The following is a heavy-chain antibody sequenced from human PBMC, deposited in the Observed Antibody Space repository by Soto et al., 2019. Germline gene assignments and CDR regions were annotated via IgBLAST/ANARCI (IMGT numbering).Heavy chain of an antibody. CDR1: GDSVSRSKYY. CDR3: VSHTYSPDSRGFYQYFDN. D-gene: IGHD3-22*01. Sequence: SETLSLTCSVSGDSVSRSKYYWTWIRQSPGKGLEWLGYIFYTGITEYNPSLESRISLSLDTSKNQFSLKLTSLTAADTAVYYCVSHTYSPDSRGFYQYFDNWGPGTLVTVSS. V-gene: IGHV4-61*01. J-gene: IGHJ4*02. CDR2: IFYTGIT.